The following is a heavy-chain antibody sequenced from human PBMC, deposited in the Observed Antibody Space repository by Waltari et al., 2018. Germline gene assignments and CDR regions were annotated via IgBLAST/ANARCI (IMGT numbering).Heavy chain of an antibody. CDR1: GCIFSGYA. J-gene: IGHJ4*02. CDR2: ISDRGSNT. CDR3: AKERTVSGTGSDF. Sequence: EVQLLESGGGLVQPGGSLRLPCVASGCIFSGYAMTWVRQAPGKGLDWVSTISDRGSNTYYADSVKGRFTISRDNSKNTLYLQMNSLRAEDTAVYFCAKERTVSGTGSDFWGQGTLVTVSS. V-gene: IGHV3-23*01. D-gene: IGHD6-19*01.